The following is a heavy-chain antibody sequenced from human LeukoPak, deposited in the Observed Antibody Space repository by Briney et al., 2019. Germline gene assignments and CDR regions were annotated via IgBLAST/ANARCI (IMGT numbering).Heavy chain of an antibody. D-gene: IGHD3-9*01. CDR1: GGSISSSSYS. CDR3: ARHRADILTGAYYYYYYMDV. Sequence: SETLSLTCTVSGGSISSSSYSWGWIRQPPGKGLEWIGSIYYGGSTYYNPSLKSRVTISVDTSKNQFSLKLSSVTAADTAVYYCARHRADILTGAYYYYYYMDVWGKGTTVTISS. V-gene: IGHV4-39*01. J-gene: IGHJ6*03. CDR2: IYYGGST.